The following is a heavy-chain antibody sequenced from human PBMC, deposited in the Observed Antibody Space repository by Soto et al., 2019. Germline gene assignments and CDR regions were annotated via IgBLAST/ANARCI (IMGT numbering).Heavy chain of an antibody. Sequence: NPSETLSLTCSVSGGSIRDYYWSWVRQTPGKGLEWIGYIYYGWNTNYNPSLKSRVTISVDTSKNQFSLKLISVTAADTAVYYCARDREYYESSGLYFDYWGQGTLVTSPQ. CDR3: ARDREYYESSGLYFDY. CDR1: GGSIRDYY. J-gene: IGHJ4*02. D-gene: IGHD3-22*01. CDR2: IYYGWNT. V-gene: IGHV4-59*01.